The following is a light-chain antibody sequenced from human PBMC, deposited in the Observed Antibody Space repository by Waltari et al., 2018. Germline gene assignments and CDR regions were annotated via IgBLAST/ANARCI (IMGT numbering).Light chain of an antibody. CDR1: QSVGSNF. V-gene: IGKV3-20*01. CDR3: LHYHDSPHT. CDR2: DAS. Sequence: PGERATLSCRASQSVGSNFLAWYQQKPGQAPRLVIFDASNRATGIPDRFSGSGSGTDFTLTISRLEPEDFAMYYCLHYHDSPHTFGQGTKLEIK. J-gene: IGKJ2*01.